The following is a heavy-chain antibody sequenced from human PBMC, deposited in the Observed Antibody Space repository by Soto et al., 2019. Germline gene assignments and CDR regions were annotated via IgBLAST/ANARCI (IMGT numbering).Heavy chain of an antibody. CDR3: AKGGSSWYYYYGMDV. CDR1: GFTFSSYG. J-gene: IGHJ6*02. V-gene: IGHV3-30*18. Sequence: GGSLRLSCAASGFTFSSYGMHWVRRAPGKGLEWVAVISYDGSNKYYADSVKGRFTISRDNSKNTLYLQMNSLRAEDTAVYYCAKGGSSWYYYYGMDVWGQGTTVTVSS. CDR2: ISYDGSNK. D-gene: IGHD6-13*01.